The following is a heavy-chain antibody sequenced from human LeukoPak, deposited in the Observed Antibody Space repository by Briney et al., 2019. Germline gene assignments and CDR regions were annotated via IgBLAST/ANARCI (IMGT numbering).Heavy chain of an antibody. V-gene: IGHV3-23*01. Sequence: PGGSLRLSCAASGFTFSNYAMSWVRQAPGKGLEWVSSISGTGGSTYYADSVKGRFTISRDNSKNTLYLQMNSLRAEDTAVYYCAKYSSSMGFDPWGQGTLVTVSS. CDR1: GFTFSNYA. CDR2: ISGTGGST. J-gene: IGHJ5*02. CDR3: AKYSSSMGFDP. D-gene: IGHD6-6*01.